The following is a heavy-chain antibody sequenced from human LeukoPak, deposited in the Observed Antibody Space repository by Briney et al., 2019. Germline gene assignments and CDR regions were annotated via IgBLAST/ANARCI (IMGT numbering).Heavy chain of an antibody. V-gene: IGHV4-59*01. D-gene: IGHD6-13*01. J-gene: IGHJ6*02. CDR2: IYYSGST. CDR3: ARDRIDSSSWYAEYYYYGMDV. Sequence: PSETLSLTCTVSGGSISSYYWSWIRQPPGKGLEWIGCIYYSGSTNYNPSLKSRVTISVDTSKNQFSLKLSSVTAADTAVYYCARDRIDSSSWYAEYYYYGMDVWGQGTTVTVSS. CDR1: GGSISSYY.